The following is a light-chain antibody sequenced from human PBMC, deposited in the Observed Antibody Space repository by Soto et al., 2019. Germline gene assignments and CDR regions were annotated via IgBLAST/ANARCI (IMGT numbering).Light chain of an antibody. CDR3: QQYYSYPQT. CDR1: QGISSY. Sequence: AIRVTQSPSSLSASTGDRVTITCRASQGISSYLAWYQQKPGIAPKLLIYAASTLQSGVPSRFSGSGSGTDFTLTISCLQSEDFATYYCQQYYSYPQTFGQGTKVEIK. J-gene: IGKJ1*01. CDR2: AAS. V-gene: IGKV1-8*01.